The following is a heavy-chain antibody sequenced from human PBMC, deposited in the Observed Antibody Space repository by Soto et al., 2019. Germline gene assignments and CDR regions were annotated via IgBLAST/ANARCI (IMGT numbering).Heavy chain of an antibody. CDR2: IYHSGST. Sequence: SETLSLTCAVSGGSISSGGYSWSWIRQPPGKGLEWIGYIYHSGSTYYNPSLKSRVTISVDRSKNQFSLKLSSVTAADTAVYYCAGERDSSEGECYYYYGMDVWGQGTTVTVSS. V-gene: IGHV4-30-2*01. J-gene: IGHJ6*02. CDR3: AGERDSSEGECYYYYGMDV. D-gene: IGHD3-10*01. CDR1: GGSISSGGYS.